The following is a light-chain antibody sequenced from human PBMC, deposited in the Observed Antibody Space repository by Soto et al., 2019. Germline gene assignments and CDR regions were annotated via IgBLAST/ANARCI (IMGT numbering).Light chain of an antibody. V-gene: IGLV2-8*01. J-gene: IGLJ1*01. CDR3: SSFAGDKDYV. CDR2: EVT. Sequence: QSALTQPPSASGSPGQSVTISCTGTSSDVGGYDYVSWYQQHPGKAPKLMIYEVTKRPSGVPDRFSGSKSGNTASLTVSGLQAEDEADYYCSSFAGDKDYVFGTGTKLTVL. CDR1: SSDVGGYDY.